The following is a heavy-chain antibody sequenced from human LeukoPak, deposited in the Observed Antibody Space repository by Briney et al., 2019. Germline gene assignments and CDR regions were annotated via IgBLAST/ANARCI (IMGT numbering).Heavy chain of an antibody. D-gene: IGHD3-9*01. Sequence: ASVKVSCKASGYTFTSYDINWVRQATGQGLEWMGWMNPDSGNTGYAQKFQGRVTMTRNTSISTAYMELSSLRSEDTAVYYCARGQFFDWLYDYWGQGTLATVSS. CDR2: MNPDSGNT. CDR1: GYTFTSYD. CDR3: ARGQFFDWLYDY. V-gene: IGHV1-8*01. J-gene: IGHJ4*02.